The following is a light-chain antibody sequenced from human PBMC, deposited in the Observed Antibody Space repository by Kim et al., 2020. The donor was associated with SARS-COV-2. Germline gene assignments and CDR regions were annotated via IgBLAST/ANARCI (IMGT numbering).Light chain of an antibody. CDR3: NSRDSSGNHVV. V-gene: IGLV3-1*01. CDR2: QDS. Sequence: SYELTQPPSVSVSPGQTASITCSGDKLGDKYACWYQQKPGQSPVLVIYQDSKRPSGIPERFSGSSSGNTASLTITGAQAEDEADYYCNSRDSSGNHVVFGGGTQLTVL. CDR1: KLGDKY. J-gene: IGLJ2*01.